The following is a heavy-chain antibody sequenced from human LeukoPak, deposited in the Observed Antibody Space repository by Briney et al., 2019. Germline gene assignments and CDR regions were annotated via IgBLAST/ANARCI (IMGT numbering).Heavy chain of an antibody. CDR2: INHSGST. CDR1: GGSFSGYY. J-gene: IGHJ4*02. Sequence: SETLSLTCAVYGGSFSGYYWSWIRQPPGKGLEWIGEINHSGSTNYNPSLKSRVTISVDTSKNQFSLNLSSVTAADTAVYYCVSSYGGYVLDYWGQGTLVIVSS. V-gene: IGHV4-34*01. D-gene: IGHD5-12*01. CDR3: VSSYGGYVLDY.